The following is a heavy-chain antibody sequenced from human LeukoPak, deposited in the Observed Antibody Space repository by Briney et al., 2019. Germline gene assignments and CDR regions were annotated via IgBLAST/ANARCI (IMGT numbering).Heavy chain of an antibody. D-gene: IGHD3/OR15-3a*01. CDR1: GYTFTSYY. J-gene: IGHJ4*02. Sequence: ASVKVSCKASGYTFTSYYMHWGRQPPGQGLEWMGIINPSGGDTSYAQKFQGRLTMTRDTSTNTVYMELTSLRSEDTAVYYCAREVLDNLRFDYWGQGTLVTVSS. CDR2: INPSGGDT. V-gene: IGHV1-46*01. CDR3: AREVLDNLRFDY.